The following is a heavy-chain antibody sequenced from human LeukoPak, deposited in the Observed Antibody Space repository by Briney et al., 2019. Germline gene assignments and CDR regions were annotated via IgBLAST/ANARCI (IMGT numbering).Heavy chain of an antibody. Sequence: ASVKVSCKVSGYTLTELSMHWVRQAPGKGLEWMGGFEPEDGETIYAQKFQGRVTMTEDTSTDTAYMELSSLRSEDTAVYYCATYRVGGGSYLVVFDYWGQGTLVTVSS. V-gene: IGHV1-24*01. D-gene: IGHD1-26*01. CDR3: ATYRVGGGSYLVVFDY. CDR1: GYTLTELS. CDR2: FEPEDGET. J-gene: IGHJ4*02.